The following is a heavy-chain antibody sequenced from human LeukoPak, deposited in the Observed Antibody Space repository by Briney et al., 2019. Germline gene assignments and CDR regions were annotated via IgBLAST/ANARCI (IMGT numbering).Heavy chain of an antibody. J-gene: IGHJ4*02. D-gene: IGHD3-22*01. CDR3: HYDSSGYSSPLFDY. Sequence: GGSLRLSCAASGFTFSSYGMHWVRQAPGKGLEWVAVISYDGSNKYYADSVKGRFTISRDNSKNTLYLQMNSLRVEDTAVYYCHYDSSGYSSPLFDYWGQGTLVTVSS. CDR2: ISYDGSNK. CDR1: GFTFSSYG. V-gene: IGHV3-30*03.